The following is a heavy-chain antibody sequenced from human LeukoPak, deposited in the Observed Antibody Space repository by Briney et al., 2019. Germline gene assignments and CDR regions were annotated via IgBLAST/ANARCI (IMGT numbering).Heavy chain of an antibody. CDR2: ISSSSSYI. J-gene: IGHJ4*02. D-gene: IGHD1-26*01. CDR3: ARDLIVGATSFDY. Sequence: GGSLRLSCAASGFTFSSYSMNWVRQAPGKGLEWVSSISSSSSYIYYADSVKGRFTISRDNAKNSLYLQVNSLRAEDTAVYYCARDLIVGATSFDYWGQGTLVTVSS. CDR1: GFTFSSYS. V-gene: IGHV3-21*01.